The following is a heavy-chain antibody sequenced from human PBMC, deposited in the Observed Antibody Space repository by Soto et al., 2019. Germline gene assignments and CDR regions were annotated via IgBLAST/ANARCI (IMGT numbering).Heavy chain of an antibody. CDR2: ISAYNGNT. V-gene: IGHV1-18*01. J-gene: IGHJ4*02. Sequence: ASVKVSCKASGYTFTSYGISWVRQAPGQGLEWMGWISAYNGNTNYAQKLQGRVTMTTDTSTSTAYMELRSLRSDDTAVYYCARDLPLWGAVAGDFDYWGQGTLVTVSS. CDR3: ARDLPLWGAVAGDFDY. D-gene: IGHD6-19*01. CDR1: GYTFTSYG.